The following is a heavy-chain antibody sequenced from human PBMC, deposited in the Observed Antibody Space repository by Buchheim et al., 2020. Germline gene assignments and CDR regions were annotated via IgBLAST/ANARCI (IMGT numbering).Heavy chain of an antibody. D-gene: IGHD6-19*01. J-gene: IGHJ3*02. CDR2: IYYSGST. V-gene: IGHV4-31*03. CDR1: GGSISSGGYY. CDR3: ARAVWGPDIYSQQWLTTFDI. Sequence: QVQLQESGPGLVKPSQTLSLTCTVSGGSISSGGYYWSWIRQHPGKGLEWIGYIYYSGSTYYNPSLKSRVTISVNKSQNQFSLKLSSVTAADTAVYYCARAVWGPDIYSQQWLTTFDIWGQGT.